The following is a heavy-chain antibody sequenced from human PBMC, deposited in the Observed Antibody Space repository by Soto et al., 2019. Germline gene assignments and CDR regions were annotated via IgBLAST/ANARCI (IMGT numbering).Heavy chain of an antibody. Sequence: QVQLQESGPGLVKPSQTLSLTCTVSGGSISSGGYYWSWIRQHPGKGLEWIGYIYYSGSTYYNPSGKRQGTISVLSSNGQFAVKLSAVTAANTAVYYWARMGYSYGHDYVDYWGKGTLVSVSS. CDR3: ARMGYSYGHDYVDY. CDR1: GGSISSGGYY. V-gene: IGHV4-31*01. CDR2: IYYSGST. D-gene: IGHD5-18*01. J-gene: IGHJ4*02.